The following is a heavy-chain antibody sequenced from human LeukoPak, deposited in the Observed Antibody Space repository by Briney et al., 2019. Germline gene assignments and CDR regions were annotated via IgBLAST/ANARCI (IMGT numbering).Heavy chain of an antibody. CDR1: GFTFDDYA. V-gene: IGHV3-9*03. CDR3: AKDRGSSGGFDY. J-gene: IGHJ4*02. CDR2: ISWNSGSI. D-gene: IGHD3-16*01. Sequence: GGSLRLSCAASGFTFDDYAMHWVRQAPGKGLEWVSGISWNSGSIGYADSVKGRFTISRDNAKNSLYLQMNSLRAEDMALYYCAKDRGSSGGFDYWGQGTLVTVSS.